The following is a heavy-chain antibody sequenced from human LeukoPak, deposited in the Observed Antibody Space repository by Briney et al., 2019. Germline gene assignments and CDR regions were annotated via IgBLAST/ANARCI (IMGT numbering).Heavy chain of an antibody. CDR3: VRTSNNWNYREGFDI. Sequence: SETLSLTCTVSGDSISSYYWSWIRQPPGKGLECIGYIYYSGSTNYNPSLKSRVTISVDTSKNQFSLKLSSVTAADTAVYYCVRTSNNWNYREGFDIWGQGTMVTVSS. J-gene: IGHJ3*02. CDR1: GDSISSYY. D-gene: IGHD1-7*01. V-gene: IGHV4-59*01. CDR2: IYYSGST.